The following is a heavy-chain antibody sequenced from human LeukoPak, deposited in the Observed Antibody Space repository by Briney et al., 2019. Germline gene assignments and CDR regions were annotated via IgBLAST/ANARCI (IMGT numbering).Heavy chain of an antibody. J-gene: IGHJ4*02. CDR2: IYYSGST. CDR3: ARAVGEYYYDSSGSRTGGYFDY. CDR1: GGSISSGGYS. V-gene: IGHV4-31*03. Sequence: SQALSLTCTVSGGSISSGGYSWSWIRQHPGKGLEWIGYIYYSGSTYYNPSLKSRVTISVDTSKNQFSLKLSSVTAADTAVYYCARAVGEYYYDSSGSRTGGYFDYWGQGTLVTVSS. D-gene: IGHD3-22*01.